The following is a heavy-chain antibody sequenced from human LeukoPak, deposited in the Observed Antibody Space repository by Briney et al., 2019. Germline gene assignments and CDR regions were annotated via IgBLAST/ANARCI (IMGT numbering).Heavy chain of an antibody. D-gene: IGHD2-2*01. CDR1: GFTFNSYA. Sequence: PGGSLRLSCAASGFTFNSYAMSWVRQGPGKGLQWVSAISASGGTTYYADSVKGRFTISRDNSENTVYLQMNSLRAEDTAVYYCASGSSTSCYDWGQGTLVTVSS. CDR3: ASGSSTSCYD. V-gene: IGHV3-23*01. J-gene: IGHJ4*02. CDR2: ISASGGTT.